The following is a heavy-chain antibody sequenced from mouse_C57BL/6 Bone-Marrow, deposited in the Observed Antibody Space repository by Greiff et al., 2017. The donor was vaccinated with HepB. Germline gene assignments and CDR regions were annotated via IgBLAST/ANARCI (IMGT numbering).Heavy chain of an antibody. CDR1: GYSITSGYY. CDR2: ISYDGSN. Sequence: VQLKQSGPGLVKPSQSLSLTCSVTGYSITSGYYWNWIRQFPGNKLEWMGYISYDGSNNYNPSLKNRISITRDTSKNQFFLKLNSVTTEDTATYYCARRGVYLPAMDYWGQGTSVTVSS. J-gene: IGHJ4*01. V-gene: IGHV3-6*01. D-gene: IGHD2-1*01. CDR3: ARRGVYLPAMDY.